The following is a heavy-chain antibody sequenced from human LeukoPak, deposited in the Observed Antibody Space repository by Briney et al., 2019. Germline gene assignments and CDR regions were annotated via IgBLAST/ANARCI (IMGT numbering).Heavy chain of an antibody. J-gene: IGHJ4*02. CDR2: INPNSGGT. D-gene: IGHD5-18*01. CDR3: ASYSYGQYYFDY. V-gene: IGHV1-2*02. Sequence: ASVKVSCKTSGYTFTGYYMHWVRQAPGQGLEWMGWINPNSGGTNYAQKFQGRVTMTRDTSISTAYMELSRLRSDDTAVYYCASYSYGQYYFDYWGQGTLVTVSS. CDR1: GYTFTGYY.